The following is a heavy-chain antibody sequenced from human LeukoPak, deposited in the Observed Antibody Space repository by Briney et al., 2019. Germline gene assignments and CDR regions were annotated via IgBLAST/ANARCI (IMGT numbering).Heavy chain of an antibody. J-gene: IGHJ4*02. CDR1: GFTFNTYT. V-gene: IGHV3-48*01. D-gene: IGHD4-17*01. Sequence: GGSLRLSCAASGFTFNTYTMNWVRQAPGKGLEWVSYISGSSGIIDYADSVRGRFTISRDNSKNTLYLQMNSLRAEDTAVYYCAKGRTVTPPIFDYWGQGTLVTVSS. CDR3: AKGRTVTPPIFDY. CDR2: ISGSSGII.